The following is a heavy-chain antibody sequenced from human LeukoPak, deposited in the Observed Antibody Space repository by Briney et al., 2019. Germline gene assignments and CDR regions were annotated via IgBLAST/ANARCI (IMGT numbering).Heavy chain of an antibody. D-gene: IGHD3-22*01. Sequence: SVKVSCKASGGTFSSYAISWVRQAPGQGLEWMGGIIPIFGTANYAQKFQGRVTITADESTSTAYMELSSLRSEDTAVYYCARAPNYYDSSGYYYLLYYWGQGTLVTVSS. CDR2: IIPIFGTA. CDR1: GGTFSSYA. CDR3: ARAPNYYDSSGYYYLLYY. J-gene: IGHJ4*02. V-gene: IGHV1-69*13.